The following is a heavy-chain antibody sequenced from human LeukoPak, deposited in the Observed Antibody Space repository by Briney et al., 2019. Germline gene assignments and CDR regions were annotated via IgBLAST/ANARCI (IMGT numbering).Heavy chain of an antibody. CDR2: IYYSGST. J-gene: IGHJ4*02. V-gene: IGHV4-59*01. CDR3: ARGGQLLLPYYFDY. Sequence: SETLSLTCTVSGGSISSYYWSWIRQPPGKGLEWIGYIYYSGSTNYNPSLKSQVTISLDTSKNQFSLKLSSVPAADTAVYYCARGGQLLLPYYFDYWGQGTLVTVSS. D-gene: IGHD2-2*01. CDR1: GGSISSYY.